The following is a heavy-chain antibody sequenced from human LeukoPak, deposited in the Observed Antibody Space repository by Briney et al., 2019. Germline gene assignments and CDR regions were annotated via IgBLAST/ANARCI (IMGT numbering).Heavy chain of an antibody. CDR3: ARYSGSYYYPPAWDL. CDR1: GFTFSSYD. Sequence: GSLRLSCAASGFTFSSYDIHWVRQAPGKGLEWVAVISYDGSNKYYADSVKGRFTISRDNSKNTLYLQMDSLRADDTAVYYCARYSGSYYYPPAWDLWGQGTLVTVSS. J-gene: IGHJ4*02. V-gene: IGHV3-30*03. D-gene: IGHD1-26*01. CDR2: ISYDGSNK.